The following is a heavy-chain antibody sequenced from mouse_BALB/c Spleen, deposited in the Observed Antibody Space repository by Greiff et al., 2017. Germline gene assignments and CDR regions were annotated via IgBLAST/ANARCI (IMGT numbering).Heavy chain of an antibody. CDR1: GFSLTSYG. D-gene: IGHD2-10*01. V-gene: IGHV2-9*02. Sequence: VKLMESGPGLVAPSQSLSITCTVSGFSLTSYGVHWVRQPPGKGLEWLGVIWAGGSTNYNSALMSRLSISKDNSKSQVFLKMNSLQTDDTARYYCARETYYGNYYAMDYWGQGTSVTVSS. CDR3: ARETYYGNYYAMDY. CDR2: IWAGGST. J-gene: IGHJ4*01.